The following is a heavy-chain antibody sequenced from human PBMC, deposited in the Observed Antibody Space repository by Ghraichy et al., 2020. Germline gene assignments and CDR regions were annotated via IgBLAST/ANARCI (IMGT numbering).Heavy chain of an antibody. Sequence: GESLNISCAASGFTFSSFAMSWVRQAPGKGLEWVSAISGGDGSTYYADSVKGRFTISRDNSKNTLYLQMSSLRAEDTAVYYCAKTVTTVKYYYYGMDVWGQGTTVTVSS. CDR3: AKTVTTVKYYYYGMDV. CDR2: ISGGDGST. CDR1: GFTFSSFA. J-gene: IGHJ6*02. D-gene: IGHD4-17*01. V-gene: IGHV3-23*01.